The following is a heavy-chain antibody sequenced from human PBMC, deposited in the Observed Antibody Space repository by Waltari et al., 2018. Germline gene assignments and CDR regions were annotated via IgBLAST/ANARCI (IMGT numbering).Heavy chain of an antibody. CDR1: GFTFGDYA. D-gene: IGHD2-21*02. V-gene: IGHV3-49*04. CDR3: TRDGVYCGGDCYPLIYYYYGMDV. J-gene: IGHJ6*02. CDR2: IRSKAYGGTT. Sequence: EVQLVESGGGLVQPGRSLRLSCTASGFTFGDYAMSWVRQAPGKGLEWVGFIRSKAYGGTTEYAASVKGRFTISRDDSKSIAYLQMNSLKTEDTAVYYCTRDGVYCGGDCYPLIYYYYGMDVWGQGTTVTVSS.